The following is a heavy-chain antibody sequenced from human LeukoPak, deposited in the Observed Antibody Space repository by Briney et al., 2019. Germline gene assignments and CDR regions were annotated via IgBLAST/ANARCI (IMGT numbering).Heavy chain of an antibody. V-gene: IGHV3-30-3*01. CDR2: ISYDGSNK. Sequence: GGSLRLSCAASGFTFSSYAMHWVRQAPGKGLEWVAVISYDGSNKYYADTVKGRFTISRDNSKNTLYLQMNSLRAEDTAVYYCAAPGAFWSGYYYYFDYWGQGTLVTVSS. D-gene: IGHD3-3*01. J-gene: IGHJ4*02. CDR3: AAPGAFWSGYYYYFDY. CDR1: GFTFSSYA.